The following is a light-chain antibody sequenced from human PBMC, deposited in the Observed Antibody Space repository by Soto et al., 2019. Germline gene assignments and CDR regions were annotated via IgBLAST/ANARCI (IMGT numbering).Light chain of an antibody. CDR2: AAS. J-gene: IGKJ4*01. CDR3: QQTRRFPLT. Sequence: DIQMTQSPSSVSASVGDRVTITCRASLDLSSWLAWYQQKPGRAPDLLISAASSLENGVPSRFIGTGSGTEFTLTIVNLQPEDSATYYCQQTRRFPLTFGGGTKVEIK. CDR1: LDLSSW. V-gene: IGKV1D-12*01.